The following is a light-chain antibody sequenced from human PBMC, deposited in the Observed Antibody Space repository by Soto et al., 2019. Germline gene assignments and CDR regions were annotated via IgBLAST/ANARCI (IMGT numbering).Light chain of an antibody. CDR2: GAS. J-gene: IGKJ4*01. CDR1: QSVSSN. Sequence: EIVMTQSPATLSVSPGERATLSCRASQSVSSNLAWYQQEPGQAPRLLIYGASSRATGIPDRFSGSGSGTDFTLTISRLEPEDFAVYHCQQYGDSPLTFGGGTKVEIK. CDR3: QQYGDSPLT. V-gene: IGKV3-20*01.